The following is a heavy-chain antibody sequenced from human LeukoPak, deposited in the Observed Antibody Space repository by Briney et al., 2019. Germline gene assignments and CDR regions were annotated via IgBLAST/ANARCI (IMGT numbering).Heavy chain of an antibody. J-gene: IGHJ4*02. V-gene: IGHV1-18*01. CDR3: ARAGPSAMVLYYFDY. Sequence: XXSXGIXXXRQAPGQGLEWMGXISAYNGNTNYAQKLQGRVTMTTDTSTSTAYMELRSLRSDDTAVYYCARAGPSAMVLYYFDYWGQGTLVTVSS. D-gene: IGHD5-18*01. CDR1: XXSXG. CDR2: ISAYNGNT.